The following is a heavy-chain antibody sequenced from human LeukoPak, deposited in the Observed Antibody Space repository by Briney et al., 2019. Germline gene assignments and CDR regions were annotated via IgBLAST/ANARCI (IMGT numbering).Heavy chain of an antibody. CDR3: ARDRIAMVRGALRYYGMDV. Sequence: SETLSLTCTVSGGSISSYYWSWIRQPPGKGLEWIGYIYYSGTTNYNPSLKSRVTISVDTSKNQFSLKLNSVTAADTAVYYCARDRIAMVRGALRYYGMDVWGQGTTVTVSS. CDR2: IYYSGTT. CDR1: GGSISSYY. J-gene: IGHJ6*02. D-gene: IGHD3-10*01. V-gene: IGHV4-59*01.